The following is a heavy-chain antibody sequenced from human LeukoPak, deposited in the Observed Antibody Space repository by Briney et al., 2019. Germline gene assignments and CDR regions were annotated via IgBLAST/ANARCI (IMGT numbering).Heavy chain of an antibody. CDR2: ISFDGSNK. CDR1: GFTFSSYA. J-gene: IGHJ4*02. CDR3: VRAPGIPTAASLDY. Sequence: GGSLRLSCAASGFTFSSYAMHWVRQAPGKGLEWVAVISFDGSNKYYADSVKGRFTFSRDNAKNSLYLHMNSLRAEDTAVYYCVRAPGIPTAASLDYWGQGTLVTVSS. V-gene: IGHV3-30*04. D-gene: IGHD6-13*01.